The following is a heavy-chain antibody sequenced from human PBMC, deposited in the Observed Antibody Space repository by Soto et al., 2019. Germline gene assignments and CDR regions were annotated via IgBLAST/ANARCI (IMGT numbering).Heavy chain of an antibody. D-gene: IGHD2-21*01. J-gene: IGHJ6*02. V-gene: IGHV4-59*05. CDR2: IYYSGST. Sequence: SETLSLTCTVSGGSISSYYWSWIRQPPGKGLELIGSIYYSGSTYYNPSLKSRVTISVDTSKNQFSLKLSSVTAADTAVYYCTRHIRGNSCMDVWGQGTTVTVSS. CDR3: TRHIRGNSCMDV. CDR1: GGSISSYY.